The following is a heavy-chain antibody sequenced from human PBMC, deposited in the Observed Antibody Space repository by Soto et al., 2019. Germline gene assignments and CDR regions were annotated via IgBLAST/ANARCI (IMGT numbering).Heavy chain of an antibody. CDR1: GGSINSGDYH. J-gene: IGHJ5*02. Sequence: SETLSLTCTVSGGSINSGDYHWSWIRQSPGKGLEWIAAIYYSGSTYYNPSLKSRIRISVDTSKNQFSLKVNSVTAADTAVYYCARANFDWDNWFDPWGQGTLVTVSS. CDR2: IYYSGST. CDR3: ARANFDWDNWFDP. V-gene: IGHV4-30-4*01. D-gene: IGHD3-9*01.